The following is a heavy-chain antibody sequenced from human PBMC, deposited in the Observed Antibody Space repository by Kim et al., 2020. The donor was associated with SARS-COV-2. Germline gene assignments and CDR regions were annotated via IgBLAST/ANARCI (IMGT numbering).Heavy chain of an antibody. CDR3: ARDRWARAAAGTLDL. Sequence: DSVKCRFTISRDNSKNTLYLQMNSLRAEDTAVYYCARDRWARAAAGTLDLWGQGTMVTVSS. V-gene: IGHV3-30*01. D-gene: IGHD6-13*01. J-gene: IGHJ3*01.